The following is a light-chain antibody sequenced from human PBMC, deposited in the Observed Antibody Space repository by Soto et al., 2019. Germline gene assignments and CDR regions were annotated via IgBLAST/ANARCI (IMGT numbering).Light chain of an antibody. CDR1: SSNIGTNA. Sequence: QSVLTQPPSASGTPGQRVTISCSGGSSNIGTNAVNWYQQLPGTAPKLLIYKYNQRPSGVPDRFSGSKSGTSASLAISGLQSEDEADYYCAAWDDSLNGYVFGTGTKVTVL. V-gene: IGLV1-44*01. CDR2: KYN. J-gene: IGLJ1*01. CDR3: AAWDDSLNGYV.